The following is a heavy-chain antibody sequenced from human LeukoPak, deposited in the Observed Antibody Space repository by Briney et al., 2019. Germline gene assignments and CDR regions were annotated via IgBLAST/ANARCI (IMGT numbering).Heavy chain of an antibody. V-gene: IGHV1-2*02. CDR1: GYSFTGYY. Sequence: ASVKVSCKASGYSFTGYYMHWVRQAPGQGLEWMGWINPNSGGTNYAQKFQGRVTMTRDTSISTAYMELSRLRSDDTAVYYCARIDGAIQLGAFDIWGQGTMVAVSS. CDR2: INPNSGGT. CDR3: ARIDGAIQLGAFDI. D-gene: IGHD5-18*01. J-gene: IGHJ3*02.